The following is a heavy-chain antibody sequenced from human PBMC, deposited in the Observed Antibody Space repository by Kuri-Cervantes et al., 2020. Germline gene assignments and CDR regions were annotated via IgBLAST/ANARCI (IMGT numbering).Heavy chain of an antibody. CDR3: AQIPIPDYSSGWYDAFDI. D-gene: IGHD6-19*01. CDR2: ISSSGRTI. CDR1: GFTFSDYY. Sequence: SLNISCAASGFTFSDYYMSWIRQAPGKGLEWVSYISSSGRTIYYADSVKGRFTISRDNSKNTLYLQMNSLRAEDTAVYYCAQIPIPDYSSGWYDAFDIWGQGAMVTVSS. V-gene: IGHV3-11*04. J-gene: IGHJ3*02.